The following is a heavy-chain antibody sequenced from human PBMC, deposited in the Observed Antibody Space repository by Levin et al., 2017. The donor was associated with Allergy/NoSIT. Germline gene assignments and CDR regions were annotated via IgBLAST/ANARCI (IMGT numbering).Heavy chain of an antibody. CDR2: ISYDGSNK. D-gene: IGHD1-1*01. V-gene: IGHV3-30-3*01. J-gene: IGHJ4*02. CDR3: ARRTAVLPNPFDY. CDR1: GFTFSNYA. Sequence: SGGSLRLSCAVSGFTFSNYAMHWVRQAPGKGLEWVAVISYDGSNKDYADSVKGRFTISRDNSKNTLYLQMNSLRTEDTAVYFCARRTAVLPNPFDYWGQGTLVTVSS.